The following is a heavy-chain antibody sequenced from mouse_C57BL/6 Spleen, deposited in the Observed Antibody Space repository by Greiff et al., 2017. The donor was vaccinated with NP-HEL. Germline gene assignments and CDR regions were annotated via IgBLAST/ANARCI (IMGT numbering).Heavy chain of an antibody. CDR2: IRSKSSNYAT. CDR1: GFTFNTYA. Sequence: EVKVVDSGGGLVQPKGSLKLSCAASGFTFNTYAMHWVRQAPGKGLEWVARIRSKSSNYATYYADSVKDRFTISRDDSQSMLYLQMNNLKTEDTAMYYCVREWGYDWYFDVWGTGTTVTVSS. J-gene: IGHJ1*03. CDR3: VREWGYDWYFDV. V-gene: IGHV10-3*01. D-gene: IGHD2-2*01.